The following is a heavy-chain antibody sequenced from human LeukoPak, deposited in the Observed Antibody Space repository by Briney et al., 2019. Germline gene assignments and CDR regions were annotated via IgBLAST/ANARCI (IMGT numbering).Heavy chain of an antibody. CDR3: ARARYCSGTSCYDGMDV. D-gene: IGHD2-2*01. J-gene: IGHJ6*02. CDR2: INPDGSNM. CDR1: GFSFSSYW. V-gene: IGHV3-7*01. Sequence: PGGSLRLSCAASGFSFSSYWMSWVRQAPGKGLEWVANINPDGSNMLYVDSVKGRFTISRDNAKNSLYLQMNSLRAEDTAVYYCARARYCSGTSCYDGMDVWGQGTTVTVSS.